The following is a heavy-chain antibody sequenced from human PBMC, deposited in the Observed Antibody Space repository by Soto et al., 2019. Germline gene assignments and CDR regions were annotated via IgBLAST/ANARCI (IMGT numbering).Heavy chain of an antibody. CDR1: GFTFSGSA. CDR2: IRSKANSYAT. V-gene: IGHV3-73*01. D-gene: IGHD3-3*01. J-gene: IGHJ6*02. CDR3: TRPPTNYDFWSGQDYYYYGMDV. Sequence: GGSLRLSCAASGFTFSGSAMHWVRQASGKGLEWVGRIRSKANSYATAYAASVKGRFTISRDDSKNTAYLQMNSLKTEDTAVYYCTRPPTNYDFWSGQDYYYYGMDVWGQGTTVTVS.